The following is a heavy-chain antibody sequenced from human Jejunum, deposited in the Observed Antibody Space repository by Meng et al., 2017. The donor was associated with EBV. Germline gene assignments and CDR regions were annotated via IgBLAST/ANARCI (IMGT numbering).Heavy chain of an antibody. D-gene: IGHD3-22*01. CDR2: IYSNSGGT. Sequence: VQVVDAGACGQKPWAEVKFHCKTSGYTFSDYYFHWVRQAPGQGLEWMGWIYSNSGGTSYAQKFQGWVTMTRDTSISTAYMELSRLTSDATAVYYCALDYDSSTRETTFDYWGQETLVTVSS. CDR1: GYTFSDYY. CDR3: ALDYDSSTRETTFDY. V-gene: IGHV1-2*04. J-gene: IGHJ4*02.